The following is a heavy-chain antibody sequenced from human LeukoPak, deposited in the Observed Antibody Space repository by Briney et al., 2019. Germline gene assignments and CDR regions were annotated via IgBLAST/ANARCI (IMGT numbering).Heavy chain of an antibody. Sequence: SETLSLTCTVSGGSISSYYWSWIRQPPGKGLEWIGYIYYSGSTNYNPSLKSRVTISVDTSKNQFSLKLSSVTAADTAVYYCARRYSSSWYHRGVFYWFDPWGQGTLVTVSS. D-gene: IGHD6-13*01. CDR1: GGSISSYY. V-gene: IGHV4-59*08. J-gene: IGHJ5*02. CDR2: IYYSGST. CDR3: ARRYSSSWYHRGVFYWFDP.